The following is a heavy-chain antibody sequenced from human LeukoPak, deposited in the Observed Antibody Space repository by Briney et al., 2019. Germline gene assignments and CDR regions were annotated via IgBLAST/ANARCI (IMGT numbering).Heavy chain of an antibody. CDR1: GGFISSSNW. CDR2: IYHSGST. V-gene: IGHV4-4*02. J-gene: IGHJ4*02. D-gene: IGHD2-2*01. CDR3: ARVYCGSSACYGGLDY. Sequence: SETLSLTCAVSGGFISSSNWWSWVRQPPGKGLEWIGEIYHSGSTNYNPSLKGRVTLSVDKSKNQFSLKLTSVTAADTAVYNCARVYCGSSACYGGLDYWGQGTLVTVSS.